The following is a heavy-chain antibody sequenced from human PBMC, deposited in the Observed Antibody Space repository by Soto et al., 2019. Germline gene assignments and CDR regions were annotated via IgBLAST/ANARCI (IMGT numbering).Heavy chain of an antibody. V-gene: IGHV4-59*12. CDR1: GDSISSNY. J-gene: IGHJ3*02. CDR3: AREPSGVHDAFDI. CDR2: IYYSGTS. Sequence: QVQLQESGPRLVKPSETLSLTCTVSGDSISSNYWSWIRQPPGKGLEWIGHIYYSGTSNYNPSLKSRVTISIDPYKSQFSLRLSSVTAADTAVYYCAREPSGVHDAFDIWGQGTMVTVSS. D-gene: IGHD3-10*01.